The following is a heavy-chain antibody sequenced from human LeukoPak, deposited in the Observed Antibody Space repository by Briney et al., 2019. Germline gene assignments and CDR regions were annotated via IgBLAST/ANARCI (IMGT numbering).Heavy chain of an antibody. V-gene: IGHV4-34*01. D-gene: IGHD3-3*01. CDR2: IDHSGST. Sequence: SEALSLTCAVYGGSLSGYYWSWIRQPPGKGLEWIGEIDHSGSTNYNPSLKSRVTISVDTSKNQFSLKLSSVTAADTAVYYCARDNYDSETYYYYGMDVWGQGTTVTVSS. CDR1: GGSLSGYY. CDR3: ARDNYDSETYYYYGMDV. J-gene: IGHJ6*02.